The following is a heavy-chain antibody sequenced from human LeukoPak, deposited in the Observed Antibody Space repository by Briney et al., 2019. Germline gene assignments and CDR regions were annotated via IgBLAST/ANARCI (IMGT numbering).Heavy chain of an antibody. V-gene: IGHV4-61*02. CDR1: GGSISSGSYY. CDR3: AGDSEDAFDI. Sequence: PSETLSLTCTVSGGSISSGSYYWSWIRQPAGKGLEWIGRIYTSGSTNYNPSLKSRVTISVDTSKNQFSLKLSSVTAANTAVYYCAGDSEDAFDIWGQGTMVTVSS. J-gene: IGHJ3*02. CDR2: IYTSGST. D-gene: IGHD1-14*01.